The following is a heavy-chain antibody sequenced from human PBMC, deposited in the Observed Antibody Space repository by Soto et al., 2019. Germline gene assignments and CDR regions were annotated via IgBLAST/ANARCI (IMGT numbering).Heavy chain of an antibody. J-gene: IGHJ4*01. Sequence: EVQLVESGGGLVKPGGSLRLSCAASGFPFNNAWINWVRQVPGKGLEWVGRVKSKADGGSGDYAAPVKGRFVVSRDDSKDIVYLQMNSLKIEDTGVYYCTTDSRTTLPEIRFDYWGHGTQVNVSS. CDR2: VKSKADGGSG. CDR1: GFPFNNAW. CDR3: TTDSRTTLPEIRFDY. D-gene: IGHD1-26*01. V-gene: IGHV3-15*07.